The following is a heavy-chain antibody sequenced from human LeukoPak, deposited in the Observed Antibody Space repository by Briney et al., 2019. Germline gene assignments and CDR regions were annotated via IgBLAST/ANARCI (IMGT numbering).Heavy chain of an antibody. V-gene: IGHV3-48*03. CDR1: GFTFSSYE. CDR2: ISSSGSTI. CDR3: ARALHFWSGYYLVYYFDY. Sequence: PGGSLRLSCAASGFTFSSYEMNWVRQAPGKGLEWVSYISSSGSTIYYADSVKGRFTISRDNAKNSLYLQMNSLRVEDMAVYYCARALHFWSGYYLVYYFDYWGQGTLVTVSS. J-gene: IGHJ4*02. D-gene: IGHD3-3*01.